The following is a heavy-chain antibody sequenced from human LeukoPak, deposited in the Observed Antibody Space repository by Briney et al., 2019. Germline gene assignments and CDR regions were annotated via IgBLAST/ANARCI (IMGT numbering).Heavy chain of an antibody. CDR2: ISAYNGNT. Sequence: ASVKVSCKASGYTFTSYCISWVRQAPGQGLEWMGWISAYNGNTNYAQKLQGRVTMTTDTSTSTAYMELRSLRSDDTAVYYCARVEGYCSSTSCELHYYYGMDVWGQGTTVTVSS. CDR3: ARVEGYCSSTSCELHYYYGMDV. V-gene: IGHV1-18*01. D-gene: IGHD2-2*01. J-gene: IGHJ6*02. CDR1: GYTFTSYC.